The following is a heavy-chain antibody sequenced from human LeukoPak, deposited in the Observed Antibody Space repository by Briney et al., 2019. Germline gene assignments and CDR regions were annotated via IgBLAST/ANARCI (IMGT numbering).Heavy chain of an antibody. V-gene: IGHV3-11*01. CDR3: AKRAYCGGDCYSYYYYMDV. D-gene: IGHD2-21*02. Sequence: GGSLRLSCAASGFTFSDYYMSWIRQAPGKGLEWVSYISSSGSTIYYADSVKGRFTISRDNAKNSLYLQMNSLRAEDTAVYYCAKRAYCGGDCYSYYYYMDVWGKGTTVTISS. J-gene: IGHJ6*03. CDR1: GFTFSDYY. CDR2: ISSSGSTI.